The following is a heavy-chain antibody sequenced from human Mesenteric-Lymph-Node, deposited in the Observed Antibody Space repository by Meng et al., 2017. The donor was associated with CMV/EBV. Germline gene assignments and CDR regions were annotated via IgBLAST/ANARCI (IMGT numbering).Heavy chain of an antibody. Sequence: NSFSCYSMHWWRKAPGHGPEWLGRIRYNNGHTKDQRQFPGRVTLTLDTSISTAYMELSGLTSGDTAVYYCAMRLDGSGYIYYYFDYWGQGTLVTVSS. CDR1: NSFSCYS. V-gene: IGHV1-2*06. CDR3: AMRLDGSGYIYYYFDY. CDR2: IRYNNGHT. D-gene: IGHD3-10*01. J-gene: IGHJ4*02.